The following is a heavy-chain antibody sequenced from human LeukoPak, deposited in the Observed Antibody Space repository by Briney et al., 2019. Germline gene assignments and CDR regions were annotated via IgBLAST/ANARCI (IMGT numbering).Heavy chain of an antibody. J-gene: IGHJ4*02. CDR1: GFTFGDYG. D-gene: IGHD3-16*01. CDR2: INWNGGST. V-gene: IGHV3-20*04. CDR3: ARIPSGRLAGHFDY. Sequence: GGSLRLSCAASGFTFGDYGMSWVRQAPGKGLEWVSGINWNGGSTGYADSVKGRFTISRDNAKNSLYLQMNSLRAEDTALYYCARIPSGRLAGHFDYWGQGTLVTVSS.